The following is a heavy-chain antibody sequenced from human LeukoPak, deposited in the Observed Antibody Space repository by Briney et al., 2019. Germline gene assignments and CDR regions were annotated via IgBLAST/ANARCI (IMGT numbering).Heavy chain of an antibody. J-gene: IGHJ2*01. Sequence: GRSLRLSCAASGFAFSSYSMNWVRQAPGKGLEWVSSISSSSSYIYYADSVKGRFTISRDNAKNSLYLQMNSLRAEDTAVYYCARDYVRYFDLWGRGTLVTVSS. CDR1: GFAFSSYS. CDR3: ARDYVRYFDL. V-gene: IGHV3-21*01. CDR2: ISSSSSYI. D-gene: IGHD3-16*01.